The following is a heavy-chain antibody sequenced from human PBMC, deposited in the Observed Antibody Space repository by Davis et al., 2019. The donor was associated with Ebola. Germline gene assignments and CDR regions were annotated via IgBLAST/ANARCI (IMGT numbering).Heavy chain of an antibody. CDR1: GFTFSPYA. D-gene: IGHD2-2*01. CDR3: ARDNRYYCSRTSGQIFDY. V-gene: IGHV3-23*01. Sequence: PGGSLRLSCAASGFTFSPYAMNWVRQAPGKGLEWVSTISGSDGSTHYADSVKDRFTTSRDNSRNTLYLQRSRLRAEDTAVYYCARDNRYYCSRTSGQIFDYWGQGALVIVSS. J-gene: IGHJ4*02. CDR2: ISGSDGST.